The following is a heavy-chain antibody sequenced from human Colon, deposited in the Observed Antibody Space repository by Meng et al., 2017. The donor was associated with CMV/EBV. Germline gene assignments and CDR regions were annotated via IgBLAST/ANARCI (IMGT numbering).Heavy chain of an antibody. CDR2: ISSSSATI. J-gene: IGHJ4*01. V-gene: IGHV3-11*01. CDR3: ASRYSYVGF. Sequence: RLAWAASGFTFRDNYMSWIRQAPGKGLEWISYISSSSATIYYADSVKGRFTISRDNAKQTLYLEMNNLRAEDTAVYYCASRYSYVGFWGHGTLVTVSS. D-gene: IGHD5-12*01. CDR1: GFTFRDNY.